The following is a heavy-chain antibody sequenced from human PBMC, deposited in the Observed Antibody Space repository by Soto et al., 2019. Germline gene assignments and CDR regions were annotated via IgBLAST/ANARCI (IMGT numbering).Heavy chain of an antibody. J-gene: IGHJ5*02. Sequence: QVQLQESGPGLVKPSQTLSLTCTVSGGSISSGDYYWSWIRQPPGKGLEWIGYIYYSGSTYYNPSLKGRVTISVDTSKNQFSLKLSSVTAADTAVYYCARGGYYYGSGSYPYNWFDPWGQGTLVTVSS. D-gene: IGHD3-10*01. CDR2: IYYSGST. V-gene: IGHV4-30-4*01. CDR3: ARGGYYYGSGSYPYNWFDP. CDR1: GGSISSGDYY.